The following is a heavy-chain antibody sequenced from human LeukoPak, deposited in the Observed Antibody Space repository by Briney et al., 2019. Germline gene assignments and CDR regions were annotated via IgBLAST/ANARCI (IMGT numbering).Heavy chain of an antibody. Sequence: GASVKVSCKASGYTFSNYGISWVRQAPGQGLEWMGWISAYNGNTNSAPKLQGRVTMTTDTSTSTAYMELRSLRSDDTAVYYCARPSTYYYDSSGHGAFDIWGQGTMVTVSS. J-gene: IGHJ3*02. D-gene: IGHD3-22*01. V-gene: IGHV1-18*01. CDR3: ARPSTYYYDSSGHGAFDI. CDR2: ISAYNGNT. CDR1: GYTFSNYG.